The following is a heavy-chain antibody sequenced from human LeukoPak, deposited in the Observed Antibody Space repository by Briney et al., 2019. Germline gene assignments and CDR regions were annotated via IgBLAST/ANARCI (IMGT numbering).Heavy chain of an antibody. CDR3: ATKGSLAARQDYNYYYMYV. V-gene: IGHV4-38-2*02. Sequence: PSETLSLTCSVSGYSISSGYYWGWIRQPPGKGLEWIGSFHHSGRTYYNPSFKGRVTISGDTSKNQFSLKLTSVTAADTAVYYCATKGSLAARQDYNYYYMYVWGKGTTVTVSS. CDR2: FHHSGRT. J-gene: IGHJ6*03. D-gene: IGHD6-6*01. CDR1: GYSISSGYY.